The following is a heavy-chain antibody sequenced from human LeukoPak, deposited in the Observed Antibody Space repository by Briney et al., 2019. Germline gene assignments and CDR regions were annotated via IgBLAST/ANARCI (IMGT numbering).Heavy chain of an antibody. CDR3: ATYTQNFGAPGTDY. Sequence: GRSLRLSCTVSGLTFSKYWMRWVPHPPAKGLECVPGIEKNGREKRYVDSVEGRFTISRDNAKDSVYLQMTSLGAEDTAVYYCATYTQNFGAPGTDYWGQGTLVTVSS. CDR2: IEKNGREK. CDR1: GLTFSKYW. V-gene: IGHV3-7*01. D-gene: IGHD3-10*01. J-gene: IGHJ4*02.